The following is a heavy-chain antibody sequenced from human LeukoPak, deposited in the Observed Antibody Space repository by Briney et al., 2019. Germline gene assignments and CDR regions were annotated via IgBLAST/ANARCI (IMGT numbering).Heavy chain of an antibody. J-gene: IGHJ4*02. D-gene: IGHD6-19*01. CDR3: ARDPGMSSGWYYFDY. CDR2: ISAHNGNT. V-gene: IGHV1-18*01. Sequence: GASVKVSCKASGYTFTSYGISWVRQAPGQGLEWMGWISAHNGNTNYAQKLQGRVTMTTDTSTSTAYMELRSLRSDDTAVYYCARDPGMSSGWYYFDYWGQGTLVTVSS. CDR1: GYTFTSYG.